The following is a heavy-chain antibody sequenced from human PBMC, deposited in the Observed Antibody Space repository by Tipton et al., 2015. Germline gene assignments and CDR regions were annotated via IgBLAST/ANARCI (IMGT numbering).Heavy chain of an antibody. V-gene: IGHV4-39*07. CDR1: GGSVSSSSYY. D-gene: IGHD6-13*01. CDR3: ARSLLPETAGLENWFDP. J-gene: IGHJ5*02. CDR2: INDSGKS. Sequence: TLSLTCAVSGGSVSSSSYYWGWIRQPPGKGLEWIGEINDSGKSNYNPSLKSRVTISVDTSKSQFFLKLTSVIAADTAVYFCARSLLPETAGLENWFDPWGQGTLVTVSS.